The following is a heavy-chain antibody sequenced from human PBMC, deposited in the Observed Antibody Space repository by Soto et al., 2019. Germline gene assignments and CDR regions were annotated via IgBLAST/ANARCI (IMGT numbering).Heavy chain of an antibody. D-gene: IGHD3-16*01. Sequence: GGSLRLSCAASGFTFSSYSMNWVRQAPGKGLEWVSSTSSSSSYIYYADSVKGRFTISRDNAKNSLYLQMNSLRAEDTAVYYCSNLEDDYDCVWGAIASGWGQGTMVTVSS. CDR2: TSSSSSYI. CDR3: SNLEDDYDCVWGAIASG. CDR1: GFTFSSYS. J-gene: IGHJ3*01. V-gene: IGHV3-21*01.